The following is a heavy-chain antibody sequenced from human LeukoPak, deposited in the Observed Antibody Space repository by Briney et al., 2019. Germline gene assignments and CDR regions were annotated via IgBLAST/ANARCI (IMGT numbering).Heavy chain of an antibody. D-gene: IGHD3-22*01. CDR2: IYYSGST. V-gene: IGHV4-59*01. J-gene: IGHJ4*02. CDR3: ARALYYDSSGYLDY. CDR1: GGSISSYY. Sequence: SETLSLTCTVSGGSISSYYWSWIRQPPGKGLEWIGYIYYSGSTNYNPSLKSRVTISVDTSKNQFSLKLSSVTAPDTAVYYCARALYYDSSGYLDYWGQGTLVTVSS.